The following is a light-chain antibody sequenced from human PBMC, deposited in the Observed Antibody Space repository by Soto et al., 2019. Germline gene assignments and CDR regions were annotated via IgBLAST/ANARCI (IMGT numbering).Light chain of an antibody. J-gene: IGLJ2*01. CDR3: SSYTSSSTHVV. CDR1: SSDVGGYNY. Sequence: QSALTQPASVSGSPGQSITISCTGTSSDVGGYNYVSWYQQHPGKAPKLMIYEVSNRPSGVSNRFSGSKSGNTASLTISGLQDEDEADYYCSSYTSSSTHVVFGGGTTLTVL. CDR2: EVS. V-gene: IGLV2-14*01.